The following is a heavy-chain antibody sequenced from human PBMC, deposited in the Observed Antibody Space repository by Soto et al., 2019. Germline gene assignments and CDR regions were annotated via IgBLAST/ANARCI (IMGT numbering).Heavy chain of an antibody. CDR1: GDSISTRSNY. V-gene: IGHV4-39*01. D-gene: IGHD3-10*02. J-gene: IGHJ1*01. Sequence: SETLSLTCTVSGDSISTRSNYWAWIRQPPGKGLEWIGSIYYTGGTYYNPSLKSRVTLFLDTSKNQFSLNLNSVTAAAPALYYCARYVPPLRSHNPPEYFPLCGPGTPVTVSS. CDR2: IYYTGGT. CDR3: ARYVPPLRSHNPPEYFPL.